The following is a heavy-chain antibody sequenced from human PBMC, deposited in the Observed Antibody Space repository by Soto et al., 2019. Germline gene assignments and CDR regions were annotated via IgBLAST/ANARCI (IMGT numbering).Heavy chain of an antibody. CDR3: ARVKGVAVIIDY. D-gene: IGHD5-12*01. J-gene: IGHJ4*02. Sequence: QVQLQESGPGLVKPSETLSLTCTVSGGSVSSGSYYWSWIRQPPGKGLEWIGYIYYSGSTNYNPSLKSRVTISVDTSKNQFSLKLSSVTAADTAVYYCARVKGVAVIIDYWGQGTLVTVSS. V-gene: IGHV4-61*01. CDR2: IYYSGST. CDR1: GGSVSSGSYY.